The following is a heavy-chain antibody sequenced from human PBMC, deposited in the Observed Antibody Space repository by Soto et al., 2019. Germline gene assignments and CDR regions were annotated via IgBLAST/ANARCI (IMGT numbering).Heavy chain of an antibody. V-gene: IGHV1-8*01. CDR2: MNPNSGNT. Sequence: ASVKVSCKASGYTLTSYDINWVRQATGQGLEWMGWMNPNSGNTGYAQKFQGRVTMTRNTSISTAYMELSSLRSEDTAVYYCARRPVAGKSRRYYGMDVWGQGTTVTVSS. CDR3: ARRPVAGKSRRYYGMDV. CDR1: GYTLTSYD. D-gene: IGHD6-19*01. J-gene: IGHJ6*02.